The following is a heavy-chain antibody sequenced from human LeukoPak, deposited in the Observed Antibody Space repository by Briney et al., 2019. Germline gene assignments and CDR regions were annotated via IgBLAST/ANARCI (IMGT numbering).Heavy chain of an antibody. CDR3: AREGPDY. CDR1: GGSISSYYW. CDR2: INEEGSDT. J-gene: IGHJ4*02. V-gene: IGHV3-74*01. Sequence: PSETLSLTCTVSGGSISSYYWMHWVRQAPGKGLEWVSGINEEGSDTKYADSVRGQFTISRDNAKNTLSLQMNSLRADDTAVYYCAREGPDYWGQGTLVTVSS.